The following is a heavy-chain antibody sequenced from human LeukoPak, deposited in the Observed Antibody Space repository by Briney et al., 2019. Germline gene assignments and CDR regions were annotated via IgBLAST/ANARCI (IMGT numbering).Heavy chain of an antibody. J-gene: IGHJ4*02. CDR2: IYSGGGT. CDR3: VRRAGGYSHPYDY. Sequence: ETLSLTCTVSGASISSGNYYWGWIRQPPGKGLEWVSLIYSGGGTYYADSVRGRFTISRDDSKNTLYLQMNSLRAEDTAVYYCVRRAGGYSHPYDYWGQGTLVTVSS. CDR1: GASISSGNYY. V-gene: IGHV3-53*01. D-gene: IGHD4-23*01.